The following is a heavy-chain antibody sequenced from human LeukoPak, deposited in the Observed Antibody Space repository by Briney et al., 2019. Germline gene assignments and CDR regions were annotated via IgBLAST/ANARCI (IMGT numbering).Heavy chain of an antibody. CDR2: IKQDGSEK. J-gene: IGHJ4*02. CDR3: ARDYGDYEGYFDY. V-gene: IGHV3-7*01. Sequence: GGSLRLSCAASGFTFSSYWMSWVRRAPGKGLEWVANIKQDGSEKYYVDSVKGRFTISRDNAKNSLYLQMNSLRAEDTAVYYCARDYGDYEGYFDYWGQGTLVTVSS. D-gene: IGHD4-17*01. CDR1: GFTFSSYW.